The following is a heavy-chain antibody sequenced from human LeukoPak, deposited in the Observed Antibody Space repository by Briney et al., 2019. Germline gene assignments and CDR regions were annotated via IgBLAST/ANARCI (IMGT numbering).Heavy chain of an antibody. D-gene: IGHD6-19*01. Sequence: GASVKVSCKVSGYTLTELSMHWVRQAPGKGLEWMGGFDPGDGETIYAQKFQGRVTMTEDTSTDTAYMELSSLRSEDTAVYYCATAPIIAVAGTPYYFDYWGQGTLVTVSS. CDR3: ATAPIIAVAGTPYYFDY. J-gene: IGHJ4*02. CDR1: GYTLTELS. V-gene: IGHV1-24*01. CDR2: FDPGDGET.